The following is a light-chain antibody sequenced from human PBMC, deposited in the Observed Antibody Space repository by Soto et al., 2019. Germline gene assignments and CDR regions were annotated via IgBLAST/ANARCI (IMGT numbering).Light chain of an antibody. CDR1: SSDVGSYSL. Sequence: QSVLTQPASVSGSPGQSITISCTGTSSDVGSYSLVSWYQHPPGKAPKLMIYEISQRPSGVSNRFSGSNAGNTASLTISGLPDEEGGYYYCCSYAGSSNPYVFGSGTKVTVL. CDR2: EIS. V-gene: IGLV2-23*02. J-gene: IGLJ1*01. CDR3: CSYAGSSNPYV.